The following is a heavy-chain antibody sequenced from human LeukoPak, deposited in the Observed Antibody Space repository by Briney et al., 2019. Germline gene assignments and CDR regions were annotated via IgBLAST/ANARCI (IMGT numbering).Heavy chain of an antibody. D-gene: IGHD4-17*01. Sequence: GGSPRLSCAVSGLTFSSFGMHWVRQAPGKGLEWVALISYDGTGKYYADPVKGRFTISRDNSKNTLYLQMNSLRAEDTAVYYCARDPSVTTLGYWGQGTLVTVSS. V-gene: IGHV3-30*03. CDR2: ISYDGTGK. CDR3: ARDPSVTTLGY. J-gene: IGHJ4*02. CDR1: GLTFSSFG.